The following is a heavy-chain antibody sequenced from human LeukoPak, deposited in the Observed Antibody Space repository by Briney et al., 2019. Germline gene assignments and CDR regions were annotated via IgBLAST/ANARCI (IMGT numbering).Heavy chain of an antibody. CDR2: IIPILGIA. V-gene: IGHV1-69*04. Sequence: SVKVSCKASGGTFSSYAISWVRQAPGQGLEWMGRIIPILGIANYAQKFQGRVTITADKSTSTAYMELSSLRSEDTAVYYCARGAVRDSSGYYRDAFDNWGQGTMVTVSS. J-gene: IGHJ3*02. CDR3: ARGAVRDSSGYYRDAFDN. D-gene: IGHD3-22*01. CDR1: GGTFSSYA.